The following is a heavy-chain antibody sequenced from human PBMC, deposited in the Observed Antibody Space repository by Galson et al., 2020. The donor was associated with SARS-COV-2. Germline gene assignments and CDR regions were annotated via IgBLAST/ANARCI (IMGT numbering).Heavy chain of an antibody. J-gene: IGHJ4*02. CDR2: IYYTGRT. CDR1: GASITSDPYY. Sequence: ASETLSLTCSVSGASITSDPYYWNWIRQHPGKGLEWIGNIYYTGRTYFNPSLKSRLTMSTDTFENQFSLTLSSVTAADTAIYYCARLDFADPGIYGSSGYYYGSFDSWGQGILVTVDS. V-gene: IGHV4-31*03. CDR3: ARLDFADPGIYGSSGYYYGSFDS. D-gene: IGHD3-22*01.